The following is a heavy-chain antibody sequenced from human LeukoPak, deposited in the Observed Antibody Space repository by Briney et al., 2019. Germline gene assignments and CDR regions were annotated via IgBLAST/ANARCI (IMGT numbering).Heavy chain of an antibody. J-gene: IGHJ3*02. V-gene: IGHV3-74*01. CDR1: GFDFDDYA. Sequence: QSGRSLRLSCVASGFDFDDYAMHWVRQAPGKGLVWVSRINSDGSSTSYADSVKGRFTISRDNAKNTLYLQMNSLRAEDTAVYYCARDLVSDAFDIWGQGTMVTVSS. CDR2: INSDGSST. CDR3: ARDLVSDAFDI.